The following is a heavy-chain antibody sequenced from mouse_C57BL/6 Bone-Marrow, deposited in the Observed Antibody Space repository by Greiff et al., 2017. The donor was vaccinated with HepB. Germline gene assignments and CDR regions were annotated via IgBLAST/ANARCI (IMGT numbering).Heavy chain of an antibody. D-gene: IGHD2-3*01. CDR3: NSSGGYYGGFAY. V-gene: IGHV14-4*01. J-gene: IGHJ3*01. CDR2: IDPENGDT. Sequence: EVQLQQSGAELVRPGASVKLSCTASGFNIKDDYMHWVKQRPEQGLEWIGWIDPENGDTEYASKFQGKATITADTSSNTAYLQLSSLTSEDTAVYYCNSSGGYYGGFAYWGQGTLVTVSA. CDR1: GFNIKDDY.